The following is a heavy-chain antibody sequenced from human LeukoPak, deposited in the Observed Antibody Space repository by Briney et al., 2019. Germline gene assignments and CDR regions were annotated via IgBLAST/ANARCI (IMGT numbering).Heavy chain of an antibody. CDR1: GYTFTGHY. D-gene: IGHD5-18*01. CDR2: MNPNSGYT. J-gene: IGHJ4*02. CDR3: ARDRPVDTAMAHFDC. Sequence: ASVKVSCKASGYTFTGHYMHWVRQAPGQGLEWMGWMNPNSGYTGYAQKFQGRVSITRSTSINTAYMELSSLRSDDTAVYYCARDRPVDTAMAHFDCWGQGTLVTVSS. V-gene: IGHV1-8*03.